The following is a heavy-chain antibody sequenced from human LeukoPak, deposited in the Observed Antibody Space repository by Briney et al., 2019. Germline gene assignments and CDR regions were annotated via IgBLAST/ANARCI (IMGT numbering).Heavy chain of an antibody. J-gene: IGHJ4*02. CDR2: IKNDGSST. Sequence: PGGSLRLSCAASGFDFSTYWMYWVRQAPGKGLVWVSGIKNDGSSTTYADSVKGRFTISRDNAKNTLYLQMNSLRDEDTAIYYCSRGENYDLRTSSYHCLDYWGQGDLVTVSS. CDR1: GFDFSTYW. CDR3: SRGENYDLRTSSYHCLDY. V-gene: IGHV3-74*01. D-gene: IGHD3-3*01.